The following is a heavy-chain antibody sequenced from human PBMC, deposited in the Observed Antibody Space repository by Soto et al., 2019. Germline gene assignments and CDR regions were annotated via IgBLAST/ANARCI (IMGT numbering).Heavy chain of an antibody. CDR1: GYTFTSYY. D-gene: IGHD4-17*01. Sequence: AAVKVSCKASGYTFTSYYMHWVRQAPGQGLEWMGIINPSGGSTSYAQKFQGRVTMTRDTSTSTVYMELSSLRSEDTAVYYCARVPGRDYGGNRVAGYYGMDVWGQGTTVTVS. J-gene: IGHJ6*02. CDR2: INPSGGST. CDR3: ARVPGRDYGGNRVAGYYGMDV. V-gene: IGHV1-46*03.